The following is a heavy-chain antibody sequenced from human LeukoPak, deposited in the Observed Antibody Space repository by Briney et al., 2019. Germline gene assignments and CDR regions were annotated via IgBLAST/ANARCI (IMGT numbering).Heavy chain of an antibody. CDR2: INHSGST. CDR3: ARGRGAAAGIGVRSWFDP. J-gene: IGHJ5*02. CDR1: GGSFSGYY. D-gene: IGHD6-13*01. V-gene: IGHV4-34*01. Sequence: SETLSLTCAVYGGSFSGYYWSWIRQPPGKGLEWIGEINHSGSTNYNPSPKSRVTISVDTSKNQFSLKLSSVTAADTAVYYCARGRGAAAGIGVRSWFDPWGQGTLVTVSS.